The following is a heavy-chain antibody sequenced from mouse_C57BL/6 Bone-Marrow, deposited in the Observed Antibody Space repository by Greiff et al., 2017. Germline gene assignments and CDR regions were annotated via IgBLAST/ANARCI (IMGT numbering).Heavy chain of an antibody. CDR1: GYTFTSYW. D-gene: IGHD2-2*01. J-gene: IGHJ4*01. Sequence: VQLQQPGAELVRPGSSVKLSCKASGYTFTSYWMDWVKQRPGQGLEWIGNISPSDSETHYNQKFKDKATLTVDKSSSKAYMQLSSLKSEDAAVYYGCGVGLPFYAMDYWGQGTSVTVSS. CDR3: CGVGLPFYAMDY. CDR2: ISPSDSET. V-gene: IGHV1-61*01.